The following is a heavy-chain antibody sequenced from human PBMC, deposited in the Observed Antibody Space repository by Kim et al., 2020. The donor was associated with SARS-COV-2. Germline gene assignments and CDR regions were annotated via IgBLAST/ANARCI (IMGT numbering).Heavy chain of an antibody. CDR3: ASLPEHFDWLLGEGFGPFDY. CDR2: IYYSGST. J-gene: IGHJ4*02. Sequence: SETLSLTCTVSGGSISSSSYYWGWIRQPPGKGLEWIGSIYYSGSTYYNPSLKSRVTISVDTSKNQFSLKLSSVTAADTAVYYCASLPEHFDWLLGEGFGPFDYWGQGTLVTVSS. D-gene: IGHD3-9*01. V-gene: IGHV4-39*01. CDR1: GGSISSSSYY.